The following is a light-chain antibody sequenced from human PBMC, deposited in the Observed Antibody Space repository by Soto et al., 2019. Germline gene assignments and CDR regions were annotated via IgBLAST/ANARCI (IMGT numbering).Light chain of an antibody. CDR2: AVT. V-gene: IGLV2-14*01. J-gene: IGLJ2*01. CDR1: RSDLGAYNY. Sequence: QSVLTQPASVSGSPGQSITISCTETRSDLGAYNYVSWYQQNPGKAPKLMIYAVTIRPSGVPNRFSGSKSGSTASLTISGLLAEDEGDYYCSSYIGTTLLFGGGTKLTVL. CDR3: SSYIGTTLL.